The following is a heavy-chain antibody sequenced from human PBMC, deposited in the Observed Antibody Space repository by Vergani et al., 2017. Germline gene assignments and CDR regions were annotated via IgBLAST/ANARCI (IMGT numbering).Heavy chain of an antibody. CDR3: ARDQYGDFDAFDI. D-gene: IGHD4-17*01. CDR2: INHSGST. Sequence: QVQLQQWGAGLLKPSETLSLTCAVYGGSFSGYYWSWIRQPPGKGLEWIGEINHSGSTNYNPSLKSRVTISVDKSKNQFSLKLSSVTAADTAVYYCARDQYGDFDAFDIWGQGTMVTVSS. CDR1: GGSFSGYY. J-gene: IGHJ3*02. V-gene: IGHV4-34*01.